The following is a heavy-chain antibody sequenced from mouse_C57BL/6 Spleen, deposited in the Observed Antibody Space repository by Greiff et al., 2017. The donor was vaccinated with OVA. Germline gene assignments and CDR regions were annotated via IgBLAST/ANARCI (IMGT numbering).Heavy chain of an antibody. CDR2: IDPENGDT. J-gene: IGHJ4*01. V-gene: IGHV14-4*01. CDR1: GFNIKDDY. Sequence: VQLQQSGAELVRPGASVKLSCTASGFNIKDDYMHWVKQRPEQGLEWIGWIDPENGDTEYASKFQGKATITADTSSNTAYLQLSSLTSEDTAVYYCTSHTVPYSLYAMDYWGQGTSVTVSS. CDR3: TSHTVPYSLYAMDY. D-gene: IGHD1-1*01.